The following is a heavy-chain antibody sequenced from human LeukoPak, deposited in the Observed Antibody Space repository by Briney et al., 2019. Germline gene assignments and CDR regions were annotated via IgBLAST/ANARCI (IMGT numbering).Heavy chain of an antibody. CDR3: ARDMSTTVISYYYYYYMDV. CDR2: ISSSSSYI. D-gene: IGHD4-17*01. V-gene: IGHV3-21*01. J-gene: IGHJ6*03. CDR1: GFTFSSYS. Sequence: GGSLRLSCAASGFTFSSYSMNWVRQAPGKGLEWVPSISSSSSYIYYADSVKGRFTISRDNAKNSLYLQMNSLRAEDTAVYYCARDMSTTVISYYYYYYMDVWGKGTTVTVSS.